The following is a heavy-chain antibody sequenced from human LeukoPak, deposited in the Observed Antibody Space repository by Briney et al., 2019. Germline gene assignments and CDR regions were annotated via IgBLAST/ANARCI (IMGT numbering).Heavy chain of an antibody. J-gene: IGHJ3*02. CDR2: IKQDGSEK. Sequence: PGGSLRLSCAGSGFTFSSYWMSWVRQAPGKGLEWVANIKQDGSEKYYVDSVKGRFTISRDNAKNSLYLQMNSLRAEDTAVYYCARLAFGSSGWPLAFDIWGQGTMVTVSS. CDR1: GFTFSSYW. V-gene: IGHV3-7*01. D-gene: IGHD6-19*01. CDR3: ARLAFGSSGWPLAFDI.